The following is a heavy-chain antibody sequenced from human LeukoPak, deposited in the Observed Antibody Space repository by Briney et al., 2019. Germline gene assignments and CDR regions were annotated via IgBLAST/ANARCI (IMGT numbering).Heavy chain of an antibody. CDR3: AKMKGHPLPKYYMDV. V-gene: IGHV3-23*01. D-gene: IGHD1-26*01. J-gene: IGHJ6*01. CDR2: ISGSGDNT. Sequence: GGSLRLSCAASGFTFSGFAMSWVRRTPGRGLEWVSGISGSGDNTLYADSVEGRFTISRDNSKNTLYLEMNSLRAEDTAIYYCAKMKGHPLPKYYMDVWGQGTTVTVSS. CDR1: GFTFSGFA.